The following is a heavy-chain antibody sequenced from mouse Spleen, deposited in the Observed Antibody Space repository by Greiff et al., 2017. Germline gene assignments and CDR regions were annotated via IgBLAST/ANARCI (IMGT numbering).Heavy chain of an antibody. J-gene: IGHJ1*01. CDR3: AQAVARYFDV. V-gene: IGHV1-69*01. D-gene: IGHD1-1*01. CDR2: IDPSDSYT. CDR1: GYTFTSYW. Sequence: QVQLQQSGAELVMPGASVKLSCKASGYTFTSYWMHWVKQRPGQGLEWIGEIDPSDSYTNYNQKFKGKATLTVDKSSSTAYMQLSSLTSEDSAVYYCAQAVARYFDVWGAGTTVTVSS.